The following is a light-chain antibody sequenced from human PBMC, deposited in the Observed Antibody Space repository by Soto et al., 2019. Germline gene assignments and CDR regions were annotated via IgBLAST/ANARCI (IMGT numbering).Light chain of an antibody. V-gene: IGKV1-5*01. Sequence: DIQMTQSPSTLSASVGDRVTITCRASQSISSWLAWYQQKPGKAPKLLIYGASSLESGVPSRFSGSGSGTEFTLTISSLQPEDIATYFCQQYASLPLTFGGGTKVDIK. CDR1: QSISSW. CDR3: QQYASLPLT. J-gene: IGKJ4*01. CDR2: GAS.